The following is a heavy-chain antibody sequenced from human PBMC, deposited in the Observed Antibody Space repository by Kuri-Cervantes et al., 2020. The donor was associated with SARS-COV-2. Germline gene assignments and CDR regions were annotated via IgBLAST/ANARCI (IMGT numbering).Heavy chain of an antibody. J-gene: IGHJ4*02. CDR2: IWYDGSNK. V-gene: IGHV3-33*08. Sequence: LSLTCAASGFTFSSYGMHRVRQAPGKGLEWVAVIWYDGSNKYYADSVKGRFTISRDNSKNTLYLQMNSLRAEDTAVYYCVRDTVRGVIRYYFDYWGQGTLVTVSS. CDR3: VRDTVRGVIRYYFDY. D-gene: IGHD3-16*02. CDR1: GFTFSSYG.